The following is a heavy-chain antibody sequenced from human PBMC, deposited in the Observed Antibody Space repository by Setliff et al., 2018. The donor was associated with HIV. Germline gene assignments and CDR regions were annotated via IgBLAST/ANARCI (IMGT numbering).Heavy chain of an antibody. CDR3: ARAPANYHNSSGFYFGGDYYFDF. D-gene: IGHD3-22*01. Sequence: SETLSLTCTVSGGSISSSDYFWGWIRQPPGRGLEWLGTVYFLGNTYPNPSLKSRVGVSVDTSKNHFSLRVTSVTAADTAVYYCARAPANYHNSSGFYFGGDYYFDFWGQGTLVTVSS. CDR2: VYFLGNT. V-gene: IGHV4-39*02. J-gene: IGHJ4*02. CDR1: GGSISSSDYF.